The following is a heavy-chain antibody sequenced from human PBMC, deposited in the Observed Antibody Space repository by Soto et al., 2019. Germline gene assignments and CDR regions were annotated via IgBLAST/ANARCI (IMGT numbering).Heavy chain of an antibody. D-gene: IGHD4-17*01. CDR2: IWYDGSNK. CDR3: ARDLTPMTTVTTLAFDI. Sequence: QVQLVESGGGVVQPGRSLRLSCAASGFTFSSYGMHWVRQAPGKGLEWVAVIWYDGSNKYYADSVKGRFTISRDNSKNTLSLQMNSQRAEDTAVYYCARDLTPMTTVTTLAFDIWGQGTMVTVSS. J-gene: IGHJ3*02. V-gene: IGHV3-33*01. CDR1: GFTFSSYG.